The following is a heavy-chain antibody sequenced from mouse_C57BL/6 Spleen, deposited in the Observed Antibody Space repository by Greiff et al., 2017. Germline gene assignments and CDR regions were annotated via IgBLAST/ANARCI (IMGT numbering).Heavy chain of an antibody. D-gene: IGHD2-4*01. J-gene: IGHJ4*01. CDR3: ARRKNYYDYNYYAMDY. Sequence: AQLQQSGAELMKPGASVKLSCKATGYTFTGYWIEWVKQRPGHGLEWIGEILPGSGSTNYNEKFKGKATFTADTSSNTAYMQLSSLTTEDSAIYYCARRKNYYDYNYYAMDYWGQGTSVTVAS. CDR1: GYTFTGYW. CDR2: ILPGSGST. V-gene: IGHV1-9*01.